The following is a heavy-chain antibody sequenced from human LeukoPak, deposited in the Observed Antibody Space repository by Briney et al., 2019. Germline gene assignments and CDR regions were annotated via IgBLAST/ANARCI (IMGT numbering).Heavy chain of an antibody. CDR1: GFTFSNAW. D-gene: IGHD1-26*01. Sequence: GGSLRLSCAASGFTFSNAWMSWVRQAPGKGLEWVGRIKSKTDGGTTDYAAPVKGRFTISGDDSKNTLYLQMNSLRAEDTAVYYCASSVGVAPTWDYWGQGTLVTVSS. V-gene: IGHV3-15*01. CDR2: IKSKTDGGTT. CDR3: ASSVGVAPTWDY. J-gene: IGHJ4*02.